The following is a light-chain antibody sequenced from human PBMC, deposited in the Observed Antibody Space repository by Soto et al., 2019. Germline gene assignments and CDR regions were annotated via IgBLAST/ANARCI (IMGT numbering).Light chain of an antibody. CDR1: QSVLYSSNHKNY. CDR2: WAS. Sequence: DIVMTQSPDSLAVSLGERATINCKSSQSVLYSSNHKNYLAWYQQKPGQPPKLLIYWASTRESGVPDRFSGGGSGTDFTLTISRLQAEDVAVYYCQQYYGTPYTFGQGTKLEIK. J-gene: IGKJ2*01. V-gene: IGKV4-1*01. CDR3: QQYYGTPYT.